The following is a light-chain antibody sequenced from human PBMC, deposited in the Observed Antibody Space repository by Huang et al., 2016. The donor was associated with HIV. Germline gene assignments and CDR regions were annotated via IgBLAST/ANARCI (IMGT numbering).Light chain of an antibody. V-gene: IGKV3-11*01. Sequence: EIVLTQSPATLSLSPGESATLSCRAGQSVSGYLAWYQQKHGQAPRLLIYNTSNRVAGIPSRFSGSGSGTDFTLTISSLEPEDFAIYYCQLRTNRPPRYSFGQGTRLEIK. CDR3: QLRTNRPPRYS. J-gene: IGKJ2*03. CDR2: NTS. CDR1: QSVSGY.